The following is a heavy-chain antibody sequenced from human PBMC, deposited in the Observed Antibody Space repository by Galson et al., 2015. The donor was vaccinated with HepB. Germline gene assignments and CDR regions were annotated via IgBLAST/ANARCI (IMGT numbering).Heavy chain of an antibody. Sequence: ETLSLTCTISGGFISSYYWTWIRQTAEKGLEWIGRIYISGSTNYNPSLKSRVTMPLDTSKKQFSLKLNSVTAADTALYYCVRDRRAVRGFSALDIWGQGTMVTVSS. CDR2: IYISGST. J-gene: IGHJ3*02. D-gene: IGHD3-10*01. CDR1: GGFISSYY. CDR3: VRDRRAVRGFSALDI. V-gene: IGHV4-4*07.